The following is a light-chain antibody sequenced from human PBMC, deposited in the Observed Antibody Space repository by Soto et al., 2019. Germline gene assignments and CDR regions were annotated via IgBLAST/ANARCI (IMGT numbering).Light chain of an antibody. CDR2: EVS. J-gene: IGLJ1*01. CDR1: SSDVGGYNY. CDR3: SSYTSSSTPYV. Sequence: QSFLTQPASVSGSPGRSITISCTGTSSDVGGYNYVSWYQQHPGKAPKLMIYEVSNRPSGVSNRFSGSKSGNTASLTISGLQAEDEADYYCSSYTSSSTPYVLGTGTKV. V-gene: IGLV2-14*01.